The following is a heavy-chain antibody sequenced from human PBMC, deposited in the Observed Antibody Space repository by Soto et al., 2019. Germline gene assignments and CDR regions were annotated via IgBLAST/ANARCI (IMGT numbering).Heavy chain of an antibody. J-gene: IGHJ6*03. CDR3: AKAYSNYEGRFSYYYMDV. Sequence: QVQLVQSGTEVKKPGASVKVSCKASGYTFRSYGISWVRQAPGQGLEWMGWISGYNGNTHYSQKFQGKVTMTTDTSKSTAYMELRNLRSDDTAVYYCAKAYSNYEGRFSYYYMDVWGTGTMVTVSS. V-gene: IGHV1-18*01. CDR1: GYTFRSYG. D-gene: IGHD4-4*01. CDR2: ISGYNGNT.